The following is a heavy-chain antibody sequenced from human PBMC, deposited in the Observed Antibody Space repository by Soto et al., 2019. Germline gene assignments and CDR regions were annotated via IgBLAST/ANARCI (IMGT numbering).Heavy chain of an antibody. J-gene: IGHJ4*02. CDR2: ISGSGGST. V-gene: IGHV3-23*01. D-gene: IGHD5-12*01. Sequence: GGSLRLSCAASGFTFSSYAMSWVRQAPGKGLEWVSAISGSGGSTYYADSVKGRFTISRVNSKNTLYLQMNSLRAEDTAVYYCAKDLGYSGYDDYFDYWGQGTLVTVSS. CDR1: GFTFSSYA. CDR3: AKDLGYSGYDDYFDY.